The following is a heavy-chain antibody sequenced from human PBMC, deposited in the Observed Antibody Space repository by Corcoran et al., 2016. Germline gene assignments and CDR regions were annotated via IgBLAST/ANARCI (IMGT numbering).Heavy chain of an antibody. D-gene: IGHD3-3*01. V-gene: IGHV1-3*01. J-gene: IGHJ4*02. Sequence: QVQLVQSGAEVKKPGASVKVSCKASGYTFTSYAIHWVRQAPGQRLEWMAWINAGNGNTKYSQKFQARVTITRDTSASTAYMEVTSLTSEDTAVYYCARAEGVLDFSSKENFDYWGQGTLVTVSS. CDR2: INAGNGNT. CDR3: ARAEGVLDFSSKENFDY. CDR1: GYTFTSYA.